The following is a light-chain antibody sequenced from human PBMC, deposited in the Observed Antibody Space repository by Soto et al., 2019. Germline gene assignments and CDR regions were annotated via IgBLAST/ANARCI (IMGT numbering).Light chain of an antibody. CDR1: QSVSTY. Sequence: EIVLTQSPATLSMSPGERATLSCRASQSVSTYLAWYKQKPGQDPRLLIFDASNRASGIPSRFSGSGSGTNFTLTISRLEPEDFAVYFCQQRSHWPPLTFGGGTKVEIK. CDR3: QQRSHWPPLT. J-gene: IGKJ4*01. V-gene: IGKV3-11*01. CDR2: DAS.